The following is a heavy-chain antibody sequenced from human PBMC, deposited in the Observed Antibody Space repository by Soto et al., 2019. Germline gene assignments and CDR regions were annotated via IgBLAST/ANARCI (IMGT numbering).Heavy chain of an antibody. Sequence: GGSLRLSCAASGFTFSSYGMHRVRQAPGKGLEWVAVISYDGSNKYYADSVKGRFTISRDNSKNTLYLQMNSLRAEDTAVYYCAKDPGDYGDYDAVFDYWGQGTLVTVSS. CDR3: AKDPGDYGDYDAVFDY. CDR1: GFTFSSYG. D-gene: IGHD4-17*01. V-gene: IGHV3-30*18. J-gene: IGHJ4*02. CDR2: ISYDGSNK.